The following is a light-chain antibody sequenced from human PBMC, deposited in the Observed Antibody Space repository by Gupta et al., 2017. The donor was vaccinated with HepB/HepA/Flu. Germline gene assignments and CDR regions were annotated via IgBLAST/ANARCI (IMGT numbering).Light chain of an antibody. CDR2: GKN. V-gene: IGLV3-19*01. Sequence: VALGQTVRITCQGDSLRSYYASWYQQKPGQAPVLVIYGKNNRPSGSPDRFSGSSSGNTASLTITGAQAEDEADYYCNSRDSSGNHYVFGTGTKVTVL. J-gene: IGLJ1*01. CDR1: SLRSYY. CDR3: NSRDSSGNHYV.